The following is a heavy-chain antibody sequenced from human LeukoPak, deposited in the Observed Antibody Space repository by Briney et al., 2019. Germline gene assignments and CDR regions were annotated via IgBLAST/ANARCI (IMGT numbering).Heavy chain of an antibody. CDR3: ARDFHVRNYDIGGYSY. Sequence: PGGSLRLACATSGFIFSSYSMNWVLQAPGKGLEWVSYISSSSRTIFYADSAKGRFIISRDNAKNSLYLQMNSLRAEDTAVYYCARDFHVRNYDIGGYSYWGQGTLVTVSS. CDR1: GFIFSSYS. V-gene: IGHV3-48*01. J-gene: IGHJ4*02. D-gene: IGHD3-22*01. CDR2: ISSSSRTI.